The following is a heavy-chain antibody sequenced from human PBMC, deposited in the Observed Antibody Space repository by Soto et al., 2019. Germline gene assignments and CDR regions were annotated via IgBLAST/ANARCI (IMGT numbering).Heavy chain of an antibody. CDR3: ARHSPDFDWLSQFDY. Sequence: PSETLSLTCSVSGGSIGGYYGSWIRQTPGKGLEWIGYIFYFGSTNYNPSLKSRVTLSIDTSKNQLSLKLSSVTAADTAVYYCARHSPDFDWLSQFDYWGQGTLVTVSS. CDR1: GGSIGGYY. J-gene: IGHJ4*02. D-gene: IGHD3-9*01. V-gene: IGHV4-59*08. CDR2: IFYFGST.